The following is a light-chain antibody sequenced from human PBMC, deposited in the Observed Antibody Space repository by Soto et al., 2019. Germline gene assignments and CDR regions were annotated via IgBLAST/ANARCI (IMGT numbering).Light chain of an antibody. J-gene: IGKJ1*01. Sequence: EVMLTQSPGTLSLSPGERATLSCRASQSIFSNYLAWYQQKSGQAPRLLIYGASNRATGIPDRFSGSGSGTDFTLTTSRLEPEGFAVYYCPQYGPSPRTFGQGTKVEF. V-gene: IGKV3-20*01. CDR3: PQYGPSPRT. CDR2: GAS. CDR1: QSIFSNY.